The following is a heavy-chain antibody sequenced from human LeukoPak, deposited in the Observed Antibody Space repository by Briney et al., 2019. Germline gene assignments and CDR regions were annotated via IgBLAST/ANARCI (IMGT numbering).Heavy chain of an antibody. D-gene: IGHD1-26*01. CDR1: GYSFTSYW. CDR2: IYDSDSDI. Sequence: GQSLKISCKGSGYSFTSYWIGWVRQMPGKGLEWMGIIYDSDSDIRYSPSFQGQVTISADKSISTAYLQWSSLKASDTAMYYCARLFSGSYPFLYAFDIWGQGTMVTVSS. V-gene: IGHV5-51*01. CDR3: ARLFSGSYPFLYAFDI. J-gene: IGHJ3*02.